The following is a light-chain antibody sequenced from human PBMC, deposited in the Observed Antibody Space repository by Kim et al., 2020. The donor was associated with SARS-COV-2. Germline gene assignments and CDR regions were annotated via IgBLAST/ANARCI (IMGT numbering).Light chain of an antibody. CDR2: WAS. CDR1: QNVLYNSNNKNY. Sequence: DIVMTQSPDSLAVSLGERATINCKSSQNVLYNSNNKNYLSWYQQKPGQPPKLLISWASTRESGVPDRFSGSGSGTDFTLTISSLQAEDVAVYYCQQYYSTPPTFGGGTKVDIK. V-gene: IGKV4-1*01. J-gene: IGKJ4*01. CDR3: QQYYSTPPT.